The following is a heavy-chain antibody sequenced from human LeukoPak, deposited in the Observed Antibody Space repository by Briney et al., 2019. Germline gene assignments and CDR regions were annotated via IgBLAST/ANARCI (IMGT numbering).Heavy chain of an antibody. Sequence: PGGSLRLSCAASGFTFSNYWMHWVRQAPGKGLVWVSGINSDGSSTSYADSVEGRFTISRDNAKNTLYLQMNSLRAEDTAVYYCAVDSSGYWAFDYWGQGTLVTVPS. J-gene: IGHJ4*02. D-gene: IGHD3-22*01. CDR2: INSDGSST. V-gene: IGHV3-74*01. CDR1: GFTFSNYW. CDR3: AVDSSGYWAFDY.